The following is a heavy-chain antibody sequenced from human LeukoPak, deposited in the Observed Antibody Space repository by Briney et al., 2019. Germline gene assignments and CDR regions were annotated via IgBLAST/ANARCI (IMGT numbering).Heavy chain of an antibody. Sequence: PGGSLRLSCDASGFNFNTYTMYWVRQAPGQGLEWVSGIRHGDGRTYYADSVRGRFTISSDIFKNTLYLQMNGLRADDTALYYCAKARSSQQLVPKALDYWGQGTLVTVSS. J-gene: IGHJ4*02. V-gene: IGHV3-23*01. CDR3: AKARSSQQLVPKALDY. CDR2: IRHGDGRT. CDR1: GFNFNTYT. D-gene: IGHD6-13*01.